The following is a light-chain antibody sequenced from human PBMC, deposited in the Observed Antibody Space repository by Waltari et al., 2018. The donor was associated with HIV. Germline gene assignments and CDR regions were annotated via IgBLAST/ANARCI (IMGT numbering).Light chain of an antibody. CDR2: EAS. Sequence: DIQMTQSPSSVSVFVGGAVSISCRASQNIGRTLAWYQLKPGKAPRLLIYEASRLDDGVPTRFKGSGSKSNFTFAITNLQPEDFAVYVCQQAKSFPHTFGGGTRVE. V-gene: IGKV1-12*01. CDR1: QNIGRT. J-gene: IGKJ4*01. CDR3: QQAKSFPHT.